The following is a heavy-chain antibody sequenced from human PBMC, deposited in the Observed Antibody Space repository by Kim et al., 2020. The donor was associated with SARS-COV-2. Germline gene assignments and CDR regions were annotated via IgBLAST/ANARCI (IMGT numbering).Heavy chain of an antibody. CDR2: ISYDGSNK. D-gene: IGHD6-13*01. CDR3: AKLIAAAVTGDY. V-gene: IGHV3-30*18. CDR1: GFTFSSYG. Sequence: GGSLRLSCAASGFTFSSYGVHWVRQAPGKGLEWVAVISYDGSNKYYADSVKGRFTISRDNSKNTLYLQMNSLRAEDTAVYYCAKLIAAAVTGDYWGQG. J-gene: IGHJ4*02.